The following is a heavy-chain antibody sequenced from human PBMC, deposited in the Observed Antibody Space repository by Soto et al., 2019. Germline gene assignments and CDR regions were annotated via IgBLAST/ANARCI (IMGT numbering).Heavy chain of an antibody. Sequence: GASVKVSCKASGYTFTGYYMHWVRQAPGQGLEWMGWINPNSGGTNYAQKFQGRVTMTRDTSISTAYMELSRLRSDDTAVYYCARGPPVVGSHYYYGMDVWGQGTTVTVSS. CDR2: INPNSGGT. V-gene: IGHV1-2*02. D-gene: IGHD2-15*01. CDR1: GYTFTGYY. CDR3: ARGPPVVGSHYYYGMDV. J-gene: IGHJ6*02.